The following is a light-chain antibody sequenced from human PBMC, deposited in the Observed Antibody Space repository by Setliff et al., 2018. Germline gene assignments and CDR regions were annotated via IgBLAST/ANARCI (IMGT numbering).Light chain of an antibody. CDR2: DVS. V-gene: IGLV2-14*01. CDR3: SSYTSSSTPYV. CDR1: SSDVGGYNY. J-gene: IGLJ1*01. Sequence: QSALTQPAPVSGSPGQSITISCTGTSSDVGGYNYVSWYQQHPGKAPKLMIYDVSKRPSGVSNRFSGSKSGNTASLTISGLQAGDEADYYCSSYTSSSTPYVFGTGTKVTVL.